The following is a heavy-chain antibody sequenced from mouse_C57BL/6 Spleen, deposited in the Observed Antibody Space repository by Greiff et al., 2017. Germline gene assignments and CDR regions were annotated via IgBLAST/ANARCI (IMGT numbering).Heavy chain of an antibody. CDR3: ARRRGYGNYPYAMDY. D-gene: IGHD2-1*01. Sequence: QVQLQQPGTELVKPGASVKLSCKASGYTFNSYWMHWVKQRPGQGLEWIGNINPSNGGTNYNEKFKSKATLTVDKSSSTAYMELRSLTSEDSAVYYCARRRGYGNYPYAMDYWGQGTSVTVSS. J-gene: IGHJ4*01. CDR1: GYTFNSYW. V-gene: IGHV1-53*01. CDR2: INPSNGGT.